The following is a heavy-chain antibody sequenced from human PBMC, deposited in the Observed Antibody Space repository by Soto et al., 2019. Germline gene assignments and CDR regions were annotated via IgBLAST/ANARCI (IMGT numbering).Heavy chain of an antibody. CDR3: ARCIVVVTAADY. CDR1: GYTFTSYA. Sequence: QVQLVQSGAEVKKPGASVKVSCKASGYTFTSYAMHWVRQAPGQRLEWMGWINAGNGNTKYSQKFQGRVTITRDTSASTAYMELSSLRSEDTAVYYCARCIVVVTAADYWGQGTLVTVSS. V-gene: IGHV1-3*01. D-gene: IGHD2-21*02. CDR2: INAGNGNT. J-gene: IGHJ4*02.